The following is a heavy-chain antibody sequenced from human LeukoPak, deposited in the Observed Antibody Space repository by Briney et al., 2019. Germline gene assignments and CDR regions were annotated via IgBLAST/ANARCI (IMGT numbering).Heavy chain of an antibody. D-gene: IGHD7-27*01. CDR2: IIPIFGTG. CDR1: GGNFNTYA. CDR3: ARDHDLTGTYEYLKY. V-gene: IGHV1-69*06. Sequence: SVKVSCKASGGNFNTYAISWVRQAPGQGLEWMGGIIPIFGTGNYAQKFQGRVTITADKSTNTAYMELSSLKSEDTAVYYCARDHDLTGTYEYLKYWGQGTLVSVSS. J-gene: IGHJ1*01.